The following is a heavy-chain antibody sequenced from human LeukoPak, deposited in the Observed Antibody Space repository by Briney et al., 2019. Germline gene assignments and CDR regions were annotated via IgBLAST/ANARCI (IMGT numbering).Heavy chain of an antibody. D-gene: IGHD2-2*01. V-gene: IGHV4-59*01. CDR2: IYYSGST. CDR3: ARLESSSTSFAYYYYYMDV. J-gene: IGHJ6*03. CDR1: GGSISSYY. Sequence: SETLSLTCTVSGGSISSYYWSWIRQPPGKGLEWIGYIYYSGSTNYNPSLKSRVTISVDTSKNQFSLKLSSVTAADTAVYYCARLESSSTSFAYYYYYMDVWGKGTTVTVSS.